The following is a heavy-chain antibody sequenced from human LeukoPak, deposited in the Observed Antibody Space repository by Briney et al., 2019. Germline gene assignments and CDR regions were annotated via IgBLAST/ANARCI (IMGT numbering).Heavy chain of an antibody. D-gene: IGHD6-19*01. J-gene: IGHJ4*02. CDR2: ISAYNGNT. V-gene: IGHV1-18*01. CDR3: ARDQAYSSGWKFDY. Sequence: ASVKVSCKASGYTFTSYVISWVRQAPGQGLEWMGWISAYNGNTNYAQKLQGRVTMTTDTSTSTAYMELRSLRSDDTAVYYCARDQAYSSGWKFDYWGQGTLVTVSS. CDR1: GYTFTSYV.